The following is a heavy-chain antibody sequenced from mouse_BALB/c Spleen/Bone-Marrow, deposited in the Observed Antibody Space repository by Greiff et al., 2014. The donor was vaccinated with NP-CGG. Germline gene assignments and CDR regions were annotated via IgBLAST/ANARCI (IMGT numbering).Heavy chain of an antibody. V-gene: IGHV1-7*01. Sequence: VQLQQSGAELAKPGASVKMSCKASGYTFTSYWMHWVKQRPGQGLEWIGYINPSTGYTEYNQKFKDKATLTADKSSSTAYMQLSSLTSEDSAVYYCARGVRDYDGFAYWGQGTLVTVSA. CDR1: GYTFTSYW. CDR3: ARGVRDYDGFAY. D-gene: IGHD2-4*01. CDR2: INPSTGYT. J-gene: IGHJ3*01.